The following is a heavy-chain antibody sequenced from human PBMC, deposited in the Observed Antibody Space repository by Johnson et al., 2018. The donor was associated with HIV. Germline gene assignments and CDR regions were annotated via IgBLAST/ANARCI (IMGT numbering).Heavy chain of an antibody. V-gene: IGHV3-64*01. D-gene: IGHD2-2*01. Sequence: VQLVESGGGVVQPGRSLRLSCAASGFTFSSYAMHWVRQAPGKGLEYVSAISSNGGSTYYANSVKGRFTISRDNSKNTLYLQMNSLRAEDTAVYYCAKDLAVVFVTTNGAGAFDLWGQGTLVTVSS. CDR2: ISSNGGST. CDR3: AKDLAVVFVTTNGAGAFDL. J-gene: IGHJ3*01. CDR1: GFTFSSYA.